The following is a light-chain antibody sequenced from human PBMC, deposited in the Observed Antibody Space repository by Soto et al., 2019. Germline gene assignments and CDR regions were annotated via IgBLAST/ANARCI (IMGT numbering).Light chain of an antibody. CDR1: QGVGYW. V-gene: IGKV1D-16*01. CDR3: QQYNSYPLT. CDR2: AAS. Sequence: DIQMTQSPSSLSASVGDRVTITCRASQGVGYWLAWYQQKPGKAPKSLIYAASNLQSGVPLRFSGSGSGTDFTLTISSRQPEDFATYYCQQYNSYPLTFGGGTKVDIK. J-gene: IGKJ4*01.